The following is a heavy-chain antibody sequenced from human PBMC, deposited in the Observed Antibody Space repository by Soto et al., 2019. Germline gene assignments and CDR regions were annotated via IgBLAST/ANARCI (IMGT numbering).Heavy chain of an antibody. D-gene: IGHD1-26*01. J-gene: IGHJ4*02. V-gene: IGHV3-21*01. CDR2: MNTNSYYL. CDR1: GFTFSYYA. Sequence: EVQLVESGGCLVKPGGSLRLSCAAFGFTFSYYAMSCVRQAPGKCLEWGSSMNTNSYYLYYGYSVKRRFTTSRDNAENSLFLQMKSLIVQDTAVYYCGRRGPAVGGTGPSGYWGQGTLVMVSS. CDR3: GRRGPAVGGTGPSGY.